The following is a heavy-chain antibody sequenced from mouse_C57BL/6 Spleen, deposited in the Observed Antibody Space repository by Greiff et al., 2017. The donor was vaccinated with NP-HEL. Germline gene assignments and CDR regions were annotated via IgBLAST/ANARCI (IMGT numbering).Heavy chain of an antibody. CDR3: ARYTYYAMDY. V-gene: IGHV5-4*01. J-gene: IGHJ4*01. Sequence: EVQRVESGGGLVKPGGSLKLSCAASGFTFSSYAMSWVRQTPEKRLEWVATISDGGSYTYYPDNVKGRFTISRDNAKNNLYLQMSHLKSEDTAMYYCARYTYYAMDYWGQGTSVTVSS. CDR2: ISDGGSYT. CDR1: GFTFSSYA.